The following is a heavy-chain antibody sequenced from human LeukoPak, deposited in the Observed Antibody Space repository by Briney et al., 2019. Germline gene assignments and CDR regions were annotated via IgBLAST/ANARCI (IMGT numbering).Heavy chain of an antibody. V-gene: IGHV4-59*01. CDR3: ARGLIGYCSGGSCYRGYFDY. D-gene: IGHD2-15*01. CDR2: IYYSGST. Sequence: SETLSLTCTVSGGSISSYYWSWIRQPPGKGLEWIGYIYYSGSTNYNPSLESRVTISVDTSKNQFSLKLSSVTAADTAVYYCARGLIGYCSGGSCYRGYFDYWGQGTLVTVSS. CDR1: GGSISSYY. J-gene: IGHJ4*02.